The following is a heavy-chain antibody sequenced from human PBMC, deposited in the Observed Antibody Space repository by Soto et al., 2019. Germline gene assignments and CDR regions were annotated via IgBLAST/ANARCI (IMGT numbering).Heavy chain of an antibody. CDR3: ARGTTGTTRGYFDY. CDR1: GFTCSNYG. J-gene: IGHJ4*02. D-gene: IGHD1-1*01. V-gene: IGHV3-33*01. Sequence: QVQLVESGGGVVQPGRSLRLSCAASGFTCSNYGMHWVRQAPGKRLELVADIWYDGSNADYADSVKGRFTISRDNSKNTLDVQLSGLSAADTAVSYCARGTTGTTRGYFDYWGQG. CDR2: IWYDGSNA.